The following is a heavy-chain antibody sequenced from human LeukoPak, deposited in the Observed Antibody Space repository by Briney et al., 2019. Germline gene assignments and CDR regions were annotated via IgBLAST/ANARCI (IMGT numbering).Heavy chain of an antibody. D-gene: IGHD3-10*01. CDR1: GGSISSYY. CDR3: ATLLGPDAFDT. V-gene: IGHV4-59*01. Sequence: PSETLSLTCTVSGGSISSYYWSWIRQPPGKGLEWIGYIYYSGSTNYNPSLKSRVTISVDTSKNQFSLKLSSVTAADTAVYYCATLLGPDAFDTWGQGIMVTVSS. CDR2: IYYSGST. J-gene: IGHJ3*02.